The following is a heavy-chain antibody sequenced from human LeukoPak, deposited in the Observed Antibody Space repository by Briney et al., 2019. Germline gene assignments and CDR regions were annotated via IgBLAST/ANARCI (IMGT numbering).Heavy chain of an antibody. J-gene: IGHJ4*02. CDR2: ISYDGSNK. D-gene: IGHD6-13*01. Sequence: PGGSLRLSCAASGFTFSNYALHWVRQAPGKGLEWVALISYDGSNKYYADSVKGRFTISRDNSKNTLYLQMNSLRAEDTAVYYCAKDPRRYSRTGGYFDYWGQGTLVTVSS. CDR3: AKDPRRYSRTGGYFDY. V-gene: IGHV3-30*04. CDR1: GFTFSNYA.